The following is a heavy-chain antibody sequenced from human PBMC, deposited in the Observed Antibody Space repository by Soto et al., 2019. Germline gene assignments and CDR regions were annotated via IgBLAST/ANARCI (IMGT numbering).Heavy chain of an antibody. Sequence: EVQLVESGGGLVQPGGSLRLSCAVSGFTLSSHDMHWVRQATGKGLEWVSAIGSAGDTYYTASVKGRFTLSREHAKNSLYHQMNSLRAEDTAVYYCARASAELDSWGQGTLVTVSS. CDR2: IGSAGDT. CDR1: GFTLSSHD. J-gene: IGHJ4*02. CDR3: ARASAELDS. V-gene: IGHV3-13*01.